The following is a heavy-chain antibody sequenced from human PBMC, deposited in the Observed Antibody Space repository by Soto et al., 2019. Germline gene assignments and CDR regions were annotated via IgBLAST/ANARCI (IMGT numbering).Heavy chain of an antibody. V-gene: IGHV4-59*01. CDR1: AASFSKYY. CDR2: VYFNGNT. D-gene: IGHD3-16*01. Sequence: SETLSLTCTVSAASFSKYYWTWIRQPPGKGLEWIGYVYFNGNTNYNPSLKRRVSISIDTSKNQISLTLNSVTAADTAVYYCASVTFGGVVLAHWGQGTLVTVS. J-gene: IGHJ4*02. CDR3: ASVTFGGVVLAH.